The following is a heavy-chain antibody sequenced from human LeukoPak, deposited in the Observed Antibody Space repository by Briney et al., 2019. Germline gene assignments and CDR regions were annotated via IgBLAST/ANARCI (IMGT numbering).Heavy chain of an antibody. Sequence: GGSLRLSCAASGFTFSSYAMSWVRQATGKGLEWVSAISGSGGSTYYADSVKGRFTISRDNSKNTLYLQLNSLRAEDTAVYYCAKEQGSGSYEDFDYWGQGTLVTVSS. CDR1: GFTFSSYA. V-gene: IGHV3-23*01. CDR2: ISGSGGST. D-gene: IGHD1-26*01. J-gene: IGHJ4*02. CDR3: AKEQGSGSYEDFDY.